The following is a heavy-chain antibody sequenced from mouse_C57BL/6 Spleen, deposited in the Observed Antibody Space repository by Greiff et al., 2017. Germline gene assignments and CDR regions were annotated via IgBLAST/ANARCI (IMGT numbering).Heavy chain of an antibody. V-gene: IGHV5-6*01. CDR2: ISSGGSYT. J-gene: IGHJ2*01. Sequence: EVNLVESGGDLVKPGGSLKLSCAASGFTFSSYGMSWVRQTPDKRLEWVATISSGGSYTYYPDSVKGRFTISRDNAKNTLYLQMSSLKSEDTAMYYCARQATVVPYYFDYWGQGTTLTVSS. D-gene: IGHD1-1*01. CDR1: GFTFSSYG. CDR3: ARQATVVPYYFDY.